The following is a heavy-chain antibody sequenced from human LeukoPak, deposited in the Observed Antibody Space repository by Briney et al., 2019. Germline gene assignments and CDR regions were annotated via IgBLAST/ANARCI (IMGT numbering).Heavy chain of an antibody. V-gene: IGHV3-30*02. CDR3: ARDGDYDRSYRSGFDY. CDR2: IRFDGNTE. J-gene: IGHJ4*02. Sequence: GGSLRLSCVASGFTFRTYGMHWVRQAPGKGLEWVAFIRFDGNTEKYADSVEGRFTVSRDNAKNTLYLQMDSLRAEDTALYFCARDGDYDRSYRSGFDYWGQGTLVTVSS. D-gene: IGHD3-10*02. CDR1: GFTFRTYG.